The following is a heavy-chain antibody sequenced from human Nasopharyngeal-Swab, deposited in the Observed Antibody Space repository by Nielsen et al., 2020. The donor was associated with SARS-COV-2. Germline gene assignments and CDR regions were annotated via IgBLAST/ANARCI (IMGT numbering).Heavy chain of an antibody. CDR1: GFTFSSYA. CDR2: ISGSGGST. V-gene: IGHV3-23*01. CDR3: AKDYGDYPWYFDY. J-gene: IGHJ4*02. Sequence: GESLKISCAASGFTFSSYAMSWVRQAPGKGLDWVSAISGSGGSTYYADSVKGRFTISRDNSKNTLYLQMNSLRAEDTAVYYCAKDYGDYPWYFDYWGQGTLVTVSS. D-gene: IGHD4-17*01.